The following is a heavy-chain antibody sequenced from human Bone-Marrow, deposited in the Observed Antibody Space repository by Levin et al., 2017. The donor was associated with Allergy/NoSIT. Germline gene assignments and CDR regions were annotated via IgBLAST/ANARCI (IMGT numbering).Heavy chain of an antibody. V-gene: IGHV1-8*01. D-gene: IGHD2-8*01. CDR3: ARGLNGRFGVGALGYCTNGVCYPQNYYYYGMDV. J-gene: IGHJ6*02. CDR2: MNPNSGNT. CDR1: GYTFTSYD. Sequence: ASVKVSCKASGYTFTSYDINWVRQATGQGLEWMGWMNPNSGNTGYAQKFQGRVTMTRNTSISTAYMELSSLRSEDTAVYYCARGLNGRFGVGALGYCTNGVCYPQNYYYYGMDVWGQGTTVTVSS.